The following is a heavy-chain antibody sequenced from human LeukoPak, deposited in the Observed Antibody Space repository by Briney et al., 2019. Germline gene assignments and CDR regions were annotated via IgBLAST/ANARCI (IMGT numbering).Heavy chain of an antibody. CDR1: GGSISSYY. CDR2: IYYSGST. Sequence: SETLSLTCTVSGGSISSYYWSWIRQPPGKGLEWIGYIYYSGSTNYNPSLKSRVTISVDTSKNQFSLKLSSVTAADTAVYYCARDRPYCSSTSCYTFYYYGMDVWGQGTTVTVSS. CDR3: ARDRPYCSSTSCYTFYYYGMDV. V-gene: IGHV4-59*01. J-gene: IGHJ6*02. D-gene: IGHD2-2*02.